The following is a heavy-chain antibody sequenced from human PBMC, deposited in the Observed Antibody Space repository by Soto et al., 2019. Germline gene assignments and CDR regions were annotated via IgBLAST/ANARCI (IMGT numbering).Heavy chain of an antibody. Sequence: PSETLSLTCTVSGGSISSSSYYWRWIRQPPGKGLEWIGSIYYSGSTYYNPSLKSRVTISVDTSKNQFSLKLSSVTAADTAVYYCARSMTTVVTLDYWGQGTLVTVS. V-gene: IGHV4-39*01. CDR2: IYYSGST. CDR3: ARSMTTVVTLDY. D-gene: IGHD4-17*01. CDR1: GGSISSSSYY. J-gene: IGHJ4*02.